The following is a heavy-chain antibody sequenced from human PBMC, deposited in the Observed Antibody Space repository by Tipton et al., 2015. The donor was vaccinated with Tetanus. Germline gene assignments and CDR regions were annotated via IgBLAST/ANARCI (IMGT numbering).Heavy chain of an antibody. D-gene: IGHD2-21*02. V-gene: IGHV1-18*01. CDR2: INTDNGNT. J-gene: IGHJ4*02. CDR1: GYTFTSYG. CDR3: AREDYVTAVDY. Sequence: QVQLVQSGPEVKKPGASVKVSCKASGYTFTSYGISWVRQAPGQGLEWMGWINTDNGNTNYAQKFQGRVTVTTDTSTTTAYMELRSLRSDDTALYYCAREDYVTAVDYWGQGTLVTVSS.